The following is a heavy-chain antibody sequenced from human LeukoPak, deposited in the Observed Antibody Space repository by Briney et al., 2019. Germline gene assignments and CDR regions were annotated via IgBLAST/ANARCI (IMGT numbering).Heavy chain of an antibody. CDR1: GGTFSSYA. Sequence: ASVKVSCKASGGTFSSYAISWVRQAPGQGLEWMGWINPHSGATNYAQKFQGRVSMTRDTSSSTAYMDLSRLRSDDTAVYYCARASEDGYGNYFDPWGQGTLVTVSS. J-gene: IGHJ5*02. CDR2: INPHSGAT. V-gene: IGHV1-2*02. D-gene: IGHD1-7*01. CDR3: ARASEDGYGNYFDP.